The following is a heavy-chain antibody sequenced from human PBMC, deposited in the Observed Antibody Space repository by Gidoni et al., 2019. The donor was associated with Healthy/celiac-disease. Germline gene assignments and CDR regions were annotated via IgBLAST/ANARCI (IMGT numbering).Heavy chain of an antibody. CDR3: ARDPQYTAMGLGIYYGMDV. CDR1: GFTFSSYS. V-gene: IGHV3-21*01. CDR2: ISSSSSYI. Sequence: EVQLVESGGGLVKPGGSLRLSCAASGFTFSSYSMNWVRQAPGKGLEWVSSISSSSSYIYYADSVKGRFTISRDNAKNSLYLQMNSLRAEDTAVYYCARDPQYTAMGLGIYYGMDVWGQGTTVTVSS. D-gene: IGHD5-18*01. J-gene: IGHJ6*02.